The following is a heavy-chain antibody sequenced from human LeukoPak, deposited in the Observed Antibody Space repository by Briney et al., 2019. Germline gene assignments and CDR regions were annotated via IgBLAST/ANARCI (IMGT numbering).Heavy chain of an antibody. CDR1: GYTFTTYH. J-gene: IGHJ4*02. V-gene: IGHV1-8*03. Sequence: ASVKVSCKTSGYTFTTYHINWVRQATGQGLEWLGWMNPYSGDRGYAQKFQGRLSITSNTSISTAYMALRRLRTDDTAVYFCARATSLTASGYDYWGQGTLVTVSS. D-gene: IGHD4-17*01. CDR2: MNPYSGDR. CDR3: ARATSLTASGYDY.